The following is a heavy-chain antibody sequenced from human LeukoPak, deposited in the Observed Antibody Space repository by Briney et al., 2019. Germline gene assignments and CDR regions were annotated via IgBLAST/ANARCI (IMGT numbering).Heavy chain of an antibody. CDR1: GFTFTRYV. J-gene: IGHJ6*02. Sequence: PGGSLRLSCAASGFTFTRYVMAWVRQAPRKGQEWVSSVIATDASTRYADSVRGRFTISRDNFRNTVHLQMSSLRVEDTAIYYCAKSSDSSGRYTHGLDVWGQGTTVTVSS. D-gene: IGHD3-22*01. CDR2: VIATDAST. CDR3: AKSSDSSGRYTHGLDV. V-gene: IGHV3-23*01.